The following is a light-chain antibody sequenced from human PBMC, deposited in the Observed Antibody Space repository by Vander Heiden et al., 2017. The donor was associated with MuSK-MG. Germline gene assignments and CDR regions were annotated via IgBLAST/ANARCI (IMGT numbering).Light chain of an antibody. V-gene: IGLV1-44*01. CDR3: AAWDDSLNVL. J-gene: IGLJ1*01. CDR1: SSNIGSNT. CDR2: SNK. Sequence: QSVLTQPPSASGTPGQRVTLSCSGSSSNIGSNTVNWYQQLPETAPKLLIYSNKQRPAGVPDRFSGSKSGTAASLAISGLQSEDEADYYCAAWDDSLNVLFGTGTKVTVL.